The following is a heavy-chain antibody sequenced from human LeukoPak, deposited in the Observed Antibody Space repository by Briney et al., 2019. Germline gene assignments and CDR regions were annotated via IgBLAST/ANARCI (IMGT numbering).Heavy chain of an antibody. V-gene: IGHV3-74*01. Sequence: GSLRLSCAASGFTFSGYWMHWVRQDPGQGLVWVSRINSDGSSTSYADSVKGRFTISRDYAKNTLSLQMNSLRAQDTAVYYCARGGSYSFDYWGQGTLVTVSS. CDR3: ARGGSYSFDY. J-gene: IGHJ4*02. D-gene: IGHD1-26*01. CDR2: INSDGSST. CDR1: GFTFSGYW.